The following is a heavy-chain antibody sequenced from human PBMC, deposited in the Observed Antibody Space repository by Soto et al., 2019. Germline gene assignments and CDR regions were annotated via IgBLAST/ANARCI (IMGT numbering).Heavy chain of an antibody. Sequence: VKVSCKASGYTFTSYDINWVRQATGQGLEWMGWMNPNSGNTGYAQKFQGRVTMTRNTSISTAYIELSSLRSEDTAVYYCAREVIAAAGIFAYRGQGTLVTVSS. D-gene: IGHD6-13*01. J-gene: IGHJ4*02. CDR3: AREVIAAAGIFAY. V-gene: IGHV1-8*01. CDR2: MNPNSGNT. CDR1: GYTFTSYD.